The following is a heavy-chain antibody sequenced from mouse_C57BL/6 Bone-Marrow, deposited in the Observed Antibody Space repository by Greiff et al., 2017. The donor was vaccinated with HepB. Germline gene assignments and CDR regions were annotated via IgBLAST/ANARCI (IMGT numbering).Heavy chain of an antibody. CDR1: GYTFTSYG. V-gene: IGHV1-81*01. CDR3: ASYAMDC. Sequence: QVQLQQSGAELARPGASVKLSCKASGYTFTSYGISWVKQRTGQGLEWIGEIYPRSGNTYYNEKFKGKATLTADKSSSTAYMELRSLTSEDSAVYFCASYAMDCWGQGTSVTVSS. J-gene: IGHJ4*01. CDR2: IYPRSGNT.